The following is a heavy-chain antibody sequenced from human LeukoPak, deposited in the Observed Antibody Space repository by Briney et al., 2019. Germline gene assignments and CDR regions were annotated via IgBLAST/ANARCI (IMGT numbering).Heavy chain of an antibody. V-gene: IGHV4-61*07. J-gene: IGHJ5*02. CDR2: IYYSGTT. CDR3: ARLGDYSVWFDP. Sequence: AYIYYSGTTNYTPSLKSRFTISVDTSKNQFSLKLSSVTAADTAVYYCARLGDYSVWFDPWGQGTLVTVSS. D-gene: IGHD2-15*01.